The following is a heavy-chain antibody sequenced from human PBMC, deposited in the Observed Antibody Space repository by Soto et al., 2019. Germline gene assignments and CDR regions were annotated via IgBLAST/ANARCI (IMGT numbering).Heavy chain of an antibody. CDR1: GGSFSGYY. J-gene: IGHJ5*02. CDR3: ARVREPLTGGPWFDP. Sequence: PSATLFLTCAVYGGSFSGYYWSWIRQPPGKGLEWIGEINRSGSTNYNPSLKSRVTISVDTSKNQFSLKLSSVTAADTAVYYCARVREPLTGGPWFDPWGQGTLVTVSS. D-gene: IGHD1-26*01. V-gene: IGHV4-34*01. CDR2: INRSGST.